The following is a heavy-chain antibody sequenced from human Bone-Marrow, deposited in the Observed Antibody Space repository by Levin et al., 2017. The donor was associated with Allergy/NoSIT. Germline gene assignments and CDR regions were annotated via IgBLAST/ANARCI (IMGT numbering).Heavy chain of an antibody. V-gene: IGHV3-7*01. Sequence: QAGGSLRLSCAAFGFTFNNYWMRWVRQTPGKGLESVANIKNDGSETYYVDSVKGRFTISRDNAKNSLHLQMNSLRAEDTAVYYCATAVRGIPFDYWGQGTLVTVSS. CDR3: ATAVRGIPFDY. CDR1: GFTFNNYW. D-gene: IGHD2-21*01. J-gene: IGHJ4*02. CDR2: IKNDGSET.